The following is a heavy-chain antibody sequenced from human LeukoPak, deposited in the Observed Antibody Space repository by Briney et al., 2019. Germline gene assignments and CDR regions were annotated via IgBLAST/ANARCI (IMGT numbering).Heavy chain of an antibody. J-gene: IGHJ6*03. CDR3: ARDLYYDILTGYRLGVYYYYMDV. Sequence: PSETLSLTCTVSGDSISGFYWSWIRQPAGKGLEWIGRIYISGSTNYNPSFKSRVTMSVDTSKNQFSLKLSSVTAADTAVYYCARDLYYDILTGYRLGVYYYYMDVWGKGTTVTISS. CDR1: GDSISGFY. CDR2: IYISGST. D-gene: IGHD3-9*01. V-gene: IGHV4-4*07.